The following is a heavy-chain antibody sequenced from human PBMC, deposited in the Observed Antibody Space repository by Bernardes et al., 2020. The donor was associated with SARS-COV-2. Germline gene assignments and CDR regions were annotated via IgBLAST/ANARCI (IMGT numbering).Heavy chain of an antibody. Sequence: GGSLRLSCAASGFTFDDYGMSWVRQAPGKWVEWVSGMNKHGGSTGYADAVKGRFTISRDNAKNFLHLQMNSPRADNTALYYCARGYFYGPFDYWGQGILVTVSS. CDR1: GFTFDDYG. J-gene: IGHJ4*02. CDR3: ARGYFYGPFDY. D-gene: IGHD5-18*01. CDR2: MNKHGGST. V-gene: IGHV3-20*04.